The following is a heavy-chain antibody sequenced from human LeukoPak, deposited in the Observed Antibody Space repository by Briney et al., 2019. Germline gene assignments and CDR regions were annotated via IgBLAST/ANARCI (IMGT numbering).Heavy chain of an antibody. CDR1: GFTFSSYD. Sequence: PGGSLRLSCAACGFTFSSYDMHWLPQAPGKGLEGVAFIRYGGSNKYYADRVKGRFTISRDNSKNTLYLQMDSLGADDTAVYYCAKGDSSGYHSYWGKGTLVTVSS. V-gene: IGHV3-30*02. J-gene: IGHJ4*02. CDR2: IRYGGSNK. D-gene: IGHD3-22*01. CDR3: AKGDSSGYHSY.